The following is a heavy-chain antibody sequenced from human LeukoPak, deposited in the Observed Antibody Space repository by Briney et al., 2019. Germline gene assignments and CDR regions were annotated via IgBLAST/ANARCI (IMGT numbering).Heavy chain of an antibody. CDR2: IYTSGST. V-gene: IGHV4-4*07. Sequence: PSETLPLTCTVSGGSISSYYWSWIRQPAGKGLEWIGRIYTSGSTNYNPSLKSRVTMSVDTSKNQFSLKLSSVTAADTAVYYCARAVTRWDVVVPAAISGNWFDPWGQGTLVTVSS. D-gene: IGHD2-2*02. J-gene: IGHJ5*02. CDR1: GGSISSYY. CDR3: ARAVTRWDVVVPAAISGNWFDP.